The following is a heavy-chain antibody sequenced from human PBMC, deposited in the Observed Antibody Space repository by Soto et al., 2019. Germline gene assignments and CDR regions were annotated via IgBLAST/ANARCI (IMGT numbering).Heavy chain of an antibody. CDR2: IYYTGNT. CDR1: GGSPSSGSYY. CDR3: VRGGSGYPFDY. D-gene: IGHD3-22*01. V-gene: IGHV4-61*01. J-gene: IGHJ4*02. Sequence: QVQLQESGPGLVKPSETLSLTCSVSGGSPSSGSYYWSWIRQPPGKGLEWLGYIYYTGNTNYNPAVKSRATISIGLSKAQFTLKVNSVTTADPALYYCVRGGSGYPFDYWGQGTLVTVSS.